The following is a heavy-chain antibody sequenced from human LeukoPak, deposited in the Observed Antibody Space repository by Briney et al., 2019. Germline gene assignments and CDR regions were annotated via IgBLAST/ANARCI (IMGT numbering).Heavy chain of an antibody. Sequence: PSETLSLTCTVSGGSISSGDYYWSWIRQPPGKGLEWIAYMYYSGSTYYNPSLKSRVTMSADTSKTQLSLKLSSVTAADTAVYYCARPYYYDSRIDPWGQGSLVTVSS. D-gene: IGHD3-22*01. CDR1: GGSISSGDYY. CDR3: ARPYYYDSRIDP. J-gene: IGHJ5*02. CDR2: MYYSGST. V-gene: IGHV4-30-4*01.